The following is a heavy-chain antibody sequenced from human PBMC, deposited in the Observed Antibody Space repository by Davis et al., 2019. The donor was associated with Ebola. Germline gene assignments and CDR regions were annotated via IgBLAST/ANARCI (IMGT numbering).Heavy chain of an antibody. Sequence: PGGSLRLSCKASGYIFTSYWIGWVRQMPGKGLEWMGLTYPGDSDTRYNPSFQGQVTISADNSITTAYLQWSSLKASDTAMYYCASGPMSTVTTWGQGTLVTVSS. CDR1: GYIFTSYW. CDR2: TYPGDSDT. V-gene: IGHV5-51*01. CDR3: ASGPMSTVTT. D-gene: IGHD4-17*01. J-gene: IGHJ5*02.